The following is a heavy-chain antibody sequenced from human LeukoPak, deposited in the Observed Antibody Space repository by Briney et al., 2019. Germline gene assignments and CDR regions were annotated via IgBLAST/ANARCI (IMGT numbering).Heavy chain of an antibody. CDR1: GGSISSYY. V-gene: IGHV4-4*07. D-gene: IGHD2-2*01. CDR2: IYTSGST. J-gene: IGHJ6*03. CDR3: ARLSSTSRQGYYYYYMDV. Sequence: SETLSLTCTVSGGSISSYYWSCIRQPAGKGLEWIGRIYTSGSTNYNPSLKSRVTMSVDTSKNQFSLKLSSVTAADTAVYYCARLSSTSRQGYYYYYMDVWGKGTTVTVSS.